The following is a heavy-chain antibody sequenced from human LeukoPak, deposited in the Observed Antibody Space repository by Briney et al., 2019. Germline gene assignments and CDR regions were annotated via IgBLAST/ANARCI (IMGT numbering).Heavy chain of an antibody. D-gene: IGHD3-9*01. J-gene: IGHJ4*02. CDR2: IYTSGST. Sequence: SETLSLTCTVSGGSISSYYWSWIRQPAGKGLEWIGRIYTSGSTNYNPSLKSRVTMSVDTSKNQFSLKLSSVTAAVTAVYYCARDLRDYDILTGYGYYFDYWGQGTLVTVSS. CDR1: GGSISSYY. CDR3: ARDLRDYDILTGYGYYFDY. V-gene: IGHV4-4*07.